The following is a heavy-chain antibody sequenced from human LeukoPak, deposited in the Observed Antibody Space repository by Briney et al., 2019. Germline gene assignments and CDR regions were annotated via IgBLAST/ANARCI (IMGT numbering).Heavy chain of an antibody. V-gene: IGHV3-13*01. D-gene: IGHD4-23*01. J-gene: IGHJ6*02. CDR1: GFTFSSYD. CDR2: IGTAGDT. CDR3: ARAGGNKKDYYYGMDV. Sequence: TGGSLRLSCAASGFTFSSYDMHWVRQATGKGLEWVSAIGTAGDTYYPGSVKGRFTISRENAKNSLYLQMNSLRAGDTAEYYCARAGGNKKDYYYGMDVWGQGTTVTVSS.